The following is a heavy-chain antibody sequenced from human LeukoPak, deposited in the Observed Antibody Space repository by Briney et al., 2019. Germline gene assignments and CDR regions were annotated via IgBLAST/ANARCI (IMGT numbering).Heavy chain of an antibody. CDR3: AKDLEYYGSGDPFDM. D-gene: IGHD3-10*01. V-gene: IGHV3-33*03. Sequence: GSSLRLSCAASGFTFNRYGMHWVRQAPGKGLEWAAYISFDGNDKYYADSVKGRFTISRDKSNNILFLQTKTLRVEDTAVYYCAKDLEYYGSGDPFDMWGQGTMVTVSS. J-gene: IGHJ3*02. CDR1: GFTFNRYG. CDR2: ISFDGNDK.